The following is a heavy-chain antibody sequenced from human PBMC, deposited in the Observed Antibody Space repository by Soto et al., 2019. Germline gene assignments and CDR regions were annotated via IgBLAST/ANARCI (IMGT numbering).Heavy chain of an antibody. CDR2: IIPILGIA. CDR3: ARENIAAAGTLDY. D-gene: IGHD6-13*01. V-gene: IGHV1-69*04. CDR1: GGTFSSYT. J-gene: IGHJ4*02. Sequence: GASVKVSCTASGGTFSSYTITCVRQAPGQGLEWMGRIIPILGIAHSAQKFQGRVTITADKSPSTSYMELSSLRSEDSAVYYCARENIAAAGTLDYWGQGTLFTVSS.